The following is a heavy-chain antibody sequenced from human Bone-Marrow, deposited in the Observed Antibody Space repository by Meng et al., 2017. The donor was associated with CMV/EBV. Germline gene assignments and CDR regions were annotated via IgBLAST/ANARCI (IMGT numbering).Heavy chain of an antibody. J-gene: IGHJ4*02. D-gene: IGHD2-2*01. Sequence: GESLKISCAASGFTFRNHAMSWFRQAPGKGLEWVSIMYSAGGNIYYAESVKGRFTIPRDFSKSTLYLQMNSLRAEDTAVYYCALNGDEEEEVVPVVAYWGQGTLVTVSS. CDR1: GFTFRNHA. CDR2: MYSAGGNI. V-gene: IGHV3-23*03. CDR3: ALNGDEEEEVVPVVAY.